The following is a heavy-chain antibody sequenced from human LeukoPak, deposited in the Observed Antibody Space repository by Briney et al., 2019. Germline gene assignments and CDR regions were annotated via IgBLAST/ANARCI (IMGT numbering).Heavy chain of an antibody. D-gene: IGHD5-18*01. V-gene: IGHV4-31*03. J-gene: IGHJ2*01. CDR2: IYYSGST. CDR1: GGSISSGGYY. CDR3: ARAPDMSGYSYALPWYFDL. Sequence: SQTLSLTCTVSGGSISSGGYYWSWIRQHPGKGLEWIGYIYYSGSTYYNPSLKSRVTISVDTSKNQFSLKLSSVTAADTAVYYCARAPDMSGYSYALPWYFDLWGRGTLVTVSS.